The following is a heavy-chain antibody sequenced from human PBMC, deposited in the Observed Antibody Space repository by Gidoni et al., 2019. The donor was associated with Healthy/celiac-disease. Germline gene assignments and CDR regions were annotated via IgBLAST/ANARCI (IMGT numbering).Heavy chain of an antibody. D-gene: IGHD4-17*01. CDR2: INHSGST. V-gene: IGHV4-34*01. Sequence: VQLQQWGAGLLQPSATLSLTCAVFGGSFSGYYWRWIRQSPGKGLEWIGEINHSGSTNYNPSLKSRVTISVDTSKNQFSLKLSSVTAADTAVYYCARGVGTVTTWFDPWGQGTLVTVSS. CDR1: GGSFSGYY. CDR3: ARGVGTVTTWFDP. J-gene: IGHJ5*02.